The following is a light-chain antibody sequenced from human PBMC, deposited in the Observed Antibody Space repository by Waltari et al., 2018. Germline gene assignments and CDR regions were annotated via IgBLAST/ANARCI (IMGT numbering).Light chain of an antibody. Sequence: ETVLTQSPGTLSLSPGARATLSCQASQSVFIDYLALYQQKPGQAPRRVIYGTSNRAAGIPDRFSGSGSGTDFTLTISRLEPEDFAVYYCQQYTGSLPWTFGQGTKVEIK. J-gene: IGKJ1*01. CDR3: QQYTGSLPWT. CDR2: GTS. CDR1: QSVFIDY. V-gene: IGKV3-20*01.